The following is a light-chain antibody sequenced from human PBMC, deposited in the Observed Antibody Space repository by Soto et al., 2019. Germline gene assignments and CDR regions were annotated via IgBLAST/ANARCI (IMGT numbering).Light chain of an antibody. Sequence: QSALTQPASVSGSPGQSITISCTGTSSDVGSYNLVSWYQQHPGKAPKLLIYEGSERPSGVSNRFSGSKSGSTASLTISGLQAEDEADYYCCSYAGSSTWVFGGGTKVTVL. CDR2: EGS. V-gene: IGLV2-23*01. CDR3: CSYAGSSTWV. J-gene: IGLJ3*02. CDR1: SSDVGSYNL.